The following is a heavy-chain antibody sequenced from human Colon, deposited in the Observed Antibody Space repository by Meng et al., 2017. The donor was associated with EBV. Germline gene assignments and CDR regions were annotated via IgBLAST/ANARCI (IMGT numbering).Heavy chain of an antibody. CDR1: GYTFASFG. CDR3: ASGTPGRSYCDY. Sequence: VQRVQSGAGVKKPGATVKVFCKASGYTFASFGVNWVRQAPGQGLEWMGWFVNYVDTYPAPKFQGRVTMTTDTHTNTAFMELRSLTSDDTAVYYCASGTPGRSYCDYWGQGTLVTVSS. J-gene: IGHJ4*02. CDR2: FVNYVDT. D-gene: IGHD2-15*01. V-gene: IGHV1-18*01.